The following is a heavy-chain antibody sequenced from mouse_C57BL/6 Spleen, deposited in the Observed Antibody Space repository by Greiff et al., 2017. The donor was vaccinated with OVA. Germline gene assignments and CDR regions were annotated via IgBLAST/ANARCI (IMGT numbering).Heavy chain of an antibody. CDR1: GFNIKDYY. CDR2: IDPEDGDT. CDR3: TSYDYDDVNYYAMDY. D-gene: IGHD2-4*01. J-gene: IGHJ4*01. V-gene: IGHV14-1*01. Sequence: EVKLVESGAELVRPGASVKLSCTASGFNIKDYYMHWVKQRPEQGLEWIGRIDPEDGDTEYAPKFQGKATMTADTSSNTAYLQLSSLTSEDTAVYYCTSYDYDDVNYYAMDYWGQGTSVTVSS.